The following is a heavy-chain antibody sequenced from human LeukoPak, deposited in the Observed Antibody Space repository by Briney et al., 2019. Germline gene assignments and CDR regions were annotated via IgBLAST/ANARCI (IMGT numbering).Heavy chain of an antibody. CDR3: ARLWGAAMLDY. Sequence: PGGSLRLSCAASGFTFSDYYVSWIRQAPGKGLEWVALIWYDGSDKYYTDSVKGRFTISRDNSKNTLFLQMNSLRAEDTAVYYCARLWGAAMLDYWGQGTLVTVSS. J-gene: IGHJ4*02. D-gene: IGHD5-18*01. CDR1: GFTFSDYY. CDR2: IWYDGSDK. V-gene: IGHV3-33*08.